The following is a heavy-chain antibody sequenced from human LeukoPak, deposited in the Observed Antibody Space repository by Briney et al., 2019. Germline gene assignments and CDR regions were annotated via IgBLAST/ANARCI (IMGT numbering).Heavy chain of an antibody. V-gene: IGHV3-48*01. D-gene: IGHD3-10*01. CDR1: GFTFSAYS. Sequence: GGSLRLSCAASGFTFSAYSMNWVRQAPGKGLEWVSYIRSSSRTIYYADSVKGRFTISRDNAKNSLYLQMNSLRAEDTAVYYCAKGYYGSGAFDYWGQGTLVTVSS. CDR3: AKGYYGSGAFDY. J-gene: IGHJ4*02. CDR2: IRSSSRTI.